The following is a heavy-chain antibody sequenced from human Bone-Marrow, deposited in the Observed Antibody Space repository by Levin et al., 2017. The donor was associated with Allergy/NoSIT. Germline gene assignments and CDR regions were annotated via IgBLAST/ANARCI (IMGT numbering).Heavy chain of an antibody. D-gene: IGHD3-22*01. J-gene: IGHJ3*02. CDR2: INHSGST. Sequence: SQTLSLTCAVYGGSFSGYYWSWIRQPPGKGLEWIGEINHSGSTNYNPSLKSRVTISVDTSKNQFSLKLSSVTAADTAVYYCASDHPKTDYYDSSGYYGAFDIWGQGTMVTVSS. CDR3: ASDHPKTDYYDSSGYYGAFDI. V-gene: IGHV4-34*01. CDR1: GGSFSGYY.